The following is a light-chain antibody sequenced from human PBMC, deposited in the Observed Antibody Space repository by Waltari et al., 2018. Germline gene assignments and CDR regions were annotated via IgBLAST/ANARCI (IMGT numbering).Light chain of an antibody. CDR3: QQYNSDSHS. CDR1: RRISTW. J-gene: IGKJ2*01. Sequence: DIQMTQSPSSLSASVGDKVTITCRASRRISTWLAWFQLKPGKAPELLFYKESNLESGVPSRISGSGSGTEFTLTISSLLPEDFATYYCQQYNSDSHSFGQGTRLEIK. V-gene: IGKV1-5*03. CDR2: KES.